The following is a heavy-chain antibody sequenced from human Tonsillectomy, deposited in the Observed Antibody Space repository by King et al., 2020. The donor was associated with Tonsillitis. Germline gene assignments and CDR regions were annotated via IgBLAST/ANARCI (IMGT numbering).Heavy chain of an antibody. Sequence: VQLVESGAEVKKPGSSVKVSCTASGGTFSSYAVNWVRQAPGQGLEWMGGIIAFFGTANYAPKFQGRVTIIADESTSTAYMEVSSLRSEDTAVYYCARGPGAAAGDYYYYMDVWGKGTTVTVSS. CDR1: GGTFSSYA. CDR3: ARGPGAAAGDYYYYMDV. CDR2: IIAFFGTA. V-gene: IGHV1-69*01. J-gene: IGHJ6*03. D-gene: IGHD6-13*01.